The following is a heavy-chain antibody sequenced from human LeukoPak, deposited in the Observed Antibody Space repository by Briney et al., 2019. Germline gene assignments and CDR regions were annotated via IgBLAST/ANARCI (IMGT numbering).Heavy chain of an antibody. D-gene: IGHD1-14*01. CDR2: IIPIFGTA. CDR1: GYTFTSYG. V-gene: IGHV1-69*13. J-gene: IGHJ6*02. CDR3: ARSLPYIDYGMDV. Sequence: SVKVSCKASGYTFTSYGISWVRQAPGQGLEWMGGIIPIFGTANYAQKFQGRVTITADESTSTAYMELSSLRSEDTAVYYCARSLPYIDYGMDVWGQGTTVTVSS.